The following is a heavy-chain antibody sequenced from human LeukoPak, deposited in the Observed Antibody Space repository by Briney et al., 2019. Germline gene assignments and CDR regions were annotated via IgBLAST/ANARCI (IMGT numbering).Heavy chain of an antibody. CDR1: GITFSGHW. J-gene: IGHJ5*02. CDR2: IKSDGSST. V-gene: IGHV3-74*01. CDR3: ARSDWFDP. Sequence: GGSLRLSCAASGITFSGHWMHWVRQAPGKGPVWVARIKSDGSSTSYADSVKGRFSISSDNAKNTLYLQMNGLRAEDTAVYYCARSDWFDPWGQGTLVTVSS.